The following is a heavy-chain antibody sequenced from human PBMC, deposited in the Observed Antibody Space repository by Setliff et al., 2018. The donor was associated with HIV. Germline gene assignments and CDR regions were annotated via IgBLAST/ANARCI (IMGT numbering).Heavy chain of an antibody. CDR1: GNSFSNHW. CDR2: IDPSDSYT. D-gene: IGHD7-27*01. V-gene: IGHV5-10-1*01. J-gene: IGHJ4*02. CDR3: ARHEDWGPLEF. Sequence: PGESLKISCKGSGNSFSNHWISWVRQVPGQGLEWMGNIDPSDSYTHYSPSFQGHVTISADKSISTVYLLWSSLKASDTAIYYCARHEDWGPLEFWGQGTLVTVSS.